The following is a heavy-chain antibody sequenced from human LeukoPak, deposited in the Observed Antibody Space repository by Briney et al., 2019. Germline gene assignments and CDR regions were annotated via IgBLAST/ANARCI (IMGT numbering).Heavy chain of an antibody. Sequence: GGSLRLSCAASGFTFSSYSMNWVRQAPGKGLEWVSSISSSSYIYYADSVKGRFTISRDNAKNSLYLQMNSLRAEDTAVYYCARDWFGYGTFYYYYYGMDVWGQGTTVTVSS. D-gene: IGHD3-10*01. CDR2: ISSSSYI. V-gene: IGHV3-21*01. J-gene: IGHJ6*02. CDR3: ARDWFGYGTFYYYYYGMDV. CDR1: GFTFSSYS.